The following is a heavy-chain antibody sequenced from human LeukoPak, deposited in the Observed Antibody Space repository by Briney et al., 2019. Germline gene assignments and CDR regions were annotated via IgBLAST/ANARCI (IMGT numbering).Heavy chain of an antibody. CDR3: STRAGWEFLTEF. Sequence: GGSLRLSCAASGFTFSNAWMSWVRQAPGKGPEWVGRIKNKVDGGTTDYAAPVKGRFTISRDDSKTTLYLQMDSLKPEDTAVYYCSTRAGWEFLTEFWGQGTLVTVSS. CDR1: GFTFSNAW. V-gene: IGHV3-15*01. J-gene: IGHJ4*02. D-gene: IGHD3-10*01. CDR2: IKNKVDGGTT.